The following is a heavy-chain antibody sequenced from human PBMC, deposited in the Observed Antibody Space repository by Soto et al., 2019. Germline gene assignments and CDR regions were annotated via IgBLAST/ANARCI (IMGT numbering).Heavy chain of an antibody. CDR2: INHSGST. J-gene: IGHJ6*02. V-gene: IGHV4-34*01. Sequence: PSETLSLTCAVYGGSFSGYYWSWIRQPPGKGLEWIGEINHSGSTNYNPSLKSRVTISVDTSKNQFSLKLSSVTAADTAVYYCARGSFYGSGSYYSYYYYGMDVWGQGTTVT. CDR3: ARGSFYGSGSYYSYYYYGMDV. CDR1: GGSFSGYY. D-gene: IGHD3-10*01.